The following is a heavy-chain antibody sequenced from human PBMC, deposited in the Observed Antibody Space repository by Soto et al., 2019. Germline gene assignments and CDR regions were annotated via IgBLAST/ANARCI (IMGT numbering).Heavy chain of an antibody. CDR2: ISGSGGST. Sequence: GGSLRLSCAASGFTFSSYAMSWVRQAPGKGLEWVSAISGSGGSTYYADSVKGRFTISRDNSKNTLYLQMNSLRAEDTAVYYCARYSDTGYYYYMDVWGKGTTVTVSS. D-gene: IGHD2-15*01. J-gene: IGHJ6*03. CDR1: GFTFSSYA. CDR3: ARYSDTGYYYYMDV. V-gene: IGHV3-23*01.